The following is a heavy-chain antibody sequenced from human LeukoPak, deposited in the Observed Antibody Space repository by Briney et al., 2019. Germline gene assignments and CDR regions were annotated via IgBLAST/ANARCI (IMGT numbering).Heavy chain of an antibody. J-gene: IGHJ4*02. Sequence: SETLSLTCAVYGGSFSGYYWSWIRQPPGKGLEWIGEINHSGSTNYNPSLKSRVTISVDTSKNQFSLQLNSVTPEDTAVYYCARDVVGGSYPHYFDYWGQGTLVTVSS. D-gene: IGHD1-26*01. V-gene: IGHV4-34*01. CDR1: GGSFSGYY. CDR2: INHSGST. CDR3: ARDVVGGSYPHYFDY.